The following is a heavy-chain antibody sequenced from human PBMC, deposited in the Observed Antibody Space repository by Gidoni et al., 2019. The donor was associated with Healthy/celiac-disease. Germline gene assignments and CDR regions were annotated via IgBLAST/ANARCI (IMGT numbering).Heavy chain of an antibody. J-gene: IGHJ3*02. CDR1: GFTVSSNY. D-gene: IGHD6-13*01. Sequence: EVQLVESGGGLVQPGGSLRLSCAASGFTVSSNYMSWVRQAPGKGLEWVSVIYSGGSTYYADSVKGRFTISRDNSKNTLYLQMNSLRAEDTAVYYCARDRGSRSDAFDIWGQGTMVTVSS. CDR2: IYSGGST. CDR3: ARDRGSRSDAFDI. V-gene: IGHV3-66*02.